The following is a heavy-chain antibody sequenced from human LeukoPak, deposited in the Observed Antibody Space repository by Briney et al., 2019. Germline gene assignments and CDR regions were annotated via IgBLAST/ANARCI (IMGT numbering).Heavy chain of an antibody. Sequence: GGSLRLSCAASGFTFSSYGMHWVRQAPGKGLDWVAVISYDGSNKYYVDSVKGRFTISRDNSKNMLYLQTNSLRAEDTAVYYCARGNILTGYTYWGQGTLVTVSS. V-gene: IGHV3-30*03. CDR1: GFTFSSYG. CDR2: ISYDGSNK. D-gene: IGHD3-9*01. J-gene: IGHJ4*02. CDR3: ARGNILTGYTY.